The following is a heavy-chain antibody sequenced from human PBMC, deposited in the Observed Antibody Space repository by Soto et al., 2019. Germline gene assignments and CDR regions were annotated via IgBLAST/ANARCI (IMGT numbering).Heavy chain of an antibody. CDR1: GYTLTSYY. CDR3: ARMGDVPHYYYGMDV. J-gene: IGHJ6*02. D-gene: IGHD3-16*01. V-gene: IGHV1-46*01. CDR2: INPSGGST. Sequence: EASVKVSCKASGYTLTSYYMHWGRQAPGQGLEWMGIINPSGGSTSYAQKFQGRVTMTRDTSTSTVYMELSSLRSEDTAVYYCARMGDVPHYYYGMDVWGQGTTVSV.